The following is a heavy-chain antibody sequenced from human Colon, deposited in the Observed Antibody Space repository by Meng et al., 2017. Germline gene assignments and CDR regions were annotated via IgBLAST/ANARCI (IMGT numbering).Heavy chain of an antibody. V-gene: IGHV3-33*01. Sequence: GESLKISCAASGFTFSSYGMHWVRQAPGKGLEWVAVIWYDGSNKYYADSVKGRFTISRDNSKNTLYLQMNSLRAEDTAVYYCARDTEFGELFPDYWGQGMLVTVSS. CDR3: ARDTEFGELFPDY. CDR2: IWYDGSNK. D-gene: IGHD3-10*01. J-gene: IGHJ4*02. CDR1: GFTFSSYG.